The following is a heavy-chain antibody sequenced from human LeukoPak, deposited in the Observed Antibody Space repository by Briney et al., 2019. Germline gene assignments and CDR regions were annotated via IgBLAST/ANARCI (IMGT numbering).Heavy chain of an antibody. Sequence: PSETLSLTCTVSGGSISGGSYYWTWIRQPAGKGLEWIGRMYNSDSPNYNPSLKSRVTMSVDTSKNQVSLRLTSVTAADTAVYYCARESAVAGITALDYWGQGTLATVSS. V-gene: IGHV4-61*02. D-gene: IGHD6-19*01. J-gene: IGHJ4*02. CDR3: ARESAVAGITALDY. CDR1: GGSISGGSYY. CDR2: MYNSDSP.